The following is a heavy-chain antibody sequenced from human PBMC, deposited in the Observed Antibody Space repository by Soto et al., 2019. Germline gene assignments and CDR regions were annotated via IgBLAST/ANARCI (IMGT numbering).Heavy chain of an antibody. V-gene: IGHV4-31*03. CDR3: ARLRIATNNYKWLDP. J-gene: IGHJ5*02. Sequence: SETLSLTCSVSGAALNSGNYYWSWIRQVPGKGLEWIGHIYVTGAVDYNPSLRDRITISQDTSERQFSLNLRLVTAADTAVYYCARLRIATNNYKWLDPWGQGTLVTVYS. D-gene: IGHD2-21*01. CDR1: GAALNSGNYY. CDR2: IYVTGAV.